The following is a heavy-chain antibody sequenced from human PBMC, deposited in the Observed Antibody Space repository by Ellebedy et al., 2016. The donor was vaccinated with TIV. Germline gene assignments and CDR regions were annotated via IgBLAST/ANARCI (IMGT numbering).Heavy chain of an antibody. CDR1: GFTFNNYA. J-gene: IGHJ4*02. Sequence: GESLKISCAASGFTFNNYAMSWVRQAPGKGLEWVSVIVGSGGTTHYADSVRGRFTISRDNSKNTVYLQMNSLRAEDTAVYYCAKDAGPSDWLYGHWGQGTLVTVSS. CDR2: IVGSGGTT. V-gene: IGHV3-23*01. CDR3: AKDAGPSDWLYGH. D-gene: IGHD3-9*01.